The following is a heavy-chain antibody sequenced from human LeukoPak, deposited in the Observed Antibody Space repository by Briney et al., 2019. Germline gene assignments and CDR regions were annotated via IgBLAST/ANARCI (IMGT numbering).Heavy chain of an antibody. CDR2: IRHDGSNE. J-gene: IGHJ4*02. D-gene: IGHD3-10*01. CDR1: GFTFSSYG. CDR3: AKEVHPYDSGTYYFDY. Sequence: GGSLRLSCVGSGFTFSSYGMHWVRQAAGKGLEWVAFIRHDGSNEYYADSVKGRFTVSRDNSKNTLFLQMNSLKVEEMAVYYCAKEVHPYDSGTYYFDYWGRGTLVTVSS. V-gene: IGHV3-30*02.